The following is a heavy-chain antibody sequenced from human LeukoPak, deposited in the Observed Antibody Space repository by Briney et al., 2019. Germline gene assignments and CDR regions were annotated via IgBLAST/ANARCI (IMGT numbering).Heavy chain of an antibody. V-gene: IGHV1-46*01. D-gene: IGHD3-9*01. J-gene: IGHJ6*02. Sequence: GASVKVSCKASGYTFTSYYMHWVRQAPGQGLEWMGIINHSGGSTSYAQKFQGRVTMTRDTSTSTVYMELSSLRSEDTAVYYCARSQHYYDILPGQGYYYGMDVWGQGTTVTVSS. CDR2: INHSGGST. CDR3: ARSQHYYDILPGQGYYYGMDV. CDR1: GYTFTSYY.